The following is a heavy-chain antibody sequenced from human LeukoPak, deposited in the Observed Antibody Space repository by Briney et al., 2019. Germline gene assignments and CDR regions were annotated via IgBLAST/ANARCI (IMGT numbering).Heavy chain of an antibody. J-gene: IGHJ3*02. Sequence: SETLSLTCTVSGGSISSYHWSWIRQPPGKGLEWIEYIYYSGSTNYNPSLKSRVTISVDTSKNQFSLKLSSVTAADTAVYYCARLLRGSGSLGAFDIWGQGTMVTVSS. CDR1: GGSISSYH. CDR2: IYYSGST. CDR3: ARLLRGSGSLGAFDI. D-gene: IGHD3-10*01. V-gene: IGHV4-59*08.